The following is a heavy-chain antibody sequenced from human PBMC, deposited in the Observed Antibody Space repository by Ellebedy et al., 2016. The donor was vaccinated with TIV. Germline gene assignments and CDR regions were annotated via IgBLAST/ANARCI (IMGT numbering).Heavy chain of an antibody. D-gene: IGHD1-1*01. CDR3: TKDGSGTMNF. V-gene: IGHV3-7*01. CDR1: GFPFSDYY. CDR2: MNGDGNER. J-gene: IGHJ4*02. Sequence: GESLKISCAVSGFPFSDYYMSWIRQAPGQGLEWVANMNGDGNERYYVDSVEGRFTISRDNTRNSLYLQMNSLRADDTAVYYCTKDGSGTMNFWGQGTLVTVSS.